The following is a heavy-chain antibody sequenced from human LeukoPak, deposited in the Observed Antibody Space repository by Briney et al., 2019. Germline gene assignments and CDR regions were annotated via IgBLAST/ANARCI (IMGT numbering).Heavy chain of an antibody. CDR3: ARGPVVVVAVDAFDI. Sequence: GGSLRLSGAASGFTFSSYGMHWVRQAPGKGLEWVAFIRYDGSNKYYADSVKGRFTISRDNAKNSLYLQMNSLRAEDTAVYYCARGPVVVVAVDAFDIWGQGTMVTVSS. V-gene: IGHV3-30*02. CDR1: GFTFSSYG. CDR2: IRYDGSNK. J-gene: IGHJ3*02. D-gene: IGHD2-15*01.